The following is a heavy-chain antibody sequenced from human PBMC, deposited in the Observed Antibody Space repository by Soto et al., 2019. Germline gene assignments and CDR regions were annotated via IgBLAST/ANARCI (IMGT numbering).Heavy chain of an antibody. J-gene: IGHJ4*02. Sequence: QVQLVESGGGVVQPGRSLRLSCVASGFTFSSYGMHWVRQAPGKGLEWVAVIWYDGSNKYYADSVKGRFTISRDNSKNTLYLQMNSLRAEDTAVYYCARESTGYSSGWYLDYWGQGTLVTVSS. CDR3: ARESTGYSSGWYLDY. CDR1: GFTFSSYG. V-gene: IGHV3-33*01. CDR2: IWYDGSNK. D-gene: IGHD6-19*01.